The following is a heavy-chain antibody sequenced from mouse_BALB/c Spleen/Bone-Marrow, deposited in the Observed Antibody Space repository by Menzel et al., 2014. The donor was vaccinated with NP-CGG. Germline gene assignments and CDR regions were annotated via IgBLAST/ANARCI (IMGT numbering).Heavy chain of an antibody. Sequence: EVKLQESGPELVKPGASVKMSCKASGYTFTDYYMDWVKRSHGESFEWIGRVNPYNGGTSYNQKFKGKATLTVDKSSSTAYMELNSLTSEDSAVYYCARGSYYGSSYWFAYWGQGTLVTVSA. D-gene: IGHD1-1*01. CDR1: GYTFTDYY. V-gene: IGHV1-19*01. CDR2: VNPYNGGT. J-gene: IGHJ3*01. CDR3: ARGSYYGSSYWFAY.